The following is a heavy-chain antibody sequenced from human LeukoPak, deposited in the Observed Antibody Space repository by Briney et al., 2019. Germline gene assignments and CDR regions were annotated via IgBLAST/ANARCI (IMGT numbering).Heavy chain of an antibody. V-gene: IGHV3-73*01. CDR2: IRSRANSYAT. D-gene: IGHD4-23*01. CDR1: GFIFSGSA. J-gene: IGHJ4*02. CDR3: TSLDYGGDSDFDY. Sequence: GGSLKLSCAASGFIFSGSAMHWVRRPAGKGLEWIGRIRSRANSYATSYAASVKGMFTIFREDSKNMAYMQMNSLKTEGTAVYYCTSLDYGGDSDFDYSGEGALVTVSP.